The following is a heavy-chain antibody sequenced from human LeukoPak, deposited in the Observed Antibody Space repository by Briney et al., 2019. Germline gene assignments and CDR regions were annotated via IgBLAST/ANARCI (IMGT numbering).Heavy chain of an antibody. CDR2: IYYSGST. V-gene: IGHV4-39*02. D-gene: IGHD1-26*01. J-gene: IGHJ4*02. Sequence: SETLSLXCTVSGGSISSSSYYWGWIRQPPGKGLEWIGSIYYSGSTYYNPSLKSRVTISVDTSKNQFSLKLSSVTAADTAVYYCAREVRGSYYLFDYWGQGTLVTVSS. CDR3: AREVRGSYYLFDY. CDR1: GGSISSSSYY.